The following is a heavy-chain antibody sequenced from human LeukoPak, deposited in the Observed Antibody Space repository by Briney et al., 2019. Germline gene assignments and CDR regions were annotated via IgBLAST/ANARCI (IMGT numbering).Heavy chain of an antibody. V-gene: IGHV3-53*01. Sequence: GGSLRLSCAASGFTVSSNYMSWVRQAPGKGLEWVSVIYSGGSTYYADSVKGRFTISRDNSKNTLYLQMNSLRAEDTAVYYCASARHGGATLDYWGQGTLVTVSS. CDR1: GFTVSSNY. J-gene: IGHJ4*02. CDR3: ASARHGGATLDY. D-gene: IGHD1-26*01. CDR2: IYSGGST.